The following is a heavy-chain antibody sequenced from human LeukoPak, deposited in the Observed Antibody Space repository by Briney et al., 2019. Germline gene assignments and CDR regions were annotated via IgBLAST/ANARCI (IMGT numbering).Heavy chain of an antibody. D-gene: IGHD2-2*01. CDR3: AMSRPYQHNWFDP. Sequence: PSETLSLTCTVSGGSISSYYWSWIRQPAGKGLEWIGRIYTSGSTNYNPSLKSRVTMSVDTSKNQFSLKLTSVTAADTAVYYCAMSRPYQHNWFDPWGQGILVIVSS. J-gene: IGHJ5*02. V-gene: IGHV4-4*07. CDR1: GGSISSYY. CDR2: IYTSGST.